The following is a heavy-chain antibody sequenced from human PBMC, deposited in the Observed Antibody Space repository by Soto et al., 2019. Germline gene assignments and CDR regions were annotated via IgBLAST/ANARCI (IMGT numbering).Heavy chain of an antibody. D-gene: IGHD6-6*01. CDR2: IYPGDSDT. CDR3: ARPSYSSSRYYGMDV. V-gene: IGHV5-51*01. J-gene: IGHJ6*02. Sequence: GESLKISCKGSGYSFTSYWIGWVRQMPGKGLEWMGIIYPGDSDTRYGPSFEGQVTISADKSITTAYLQWSSLKASDTAMYYCARPSYSSSRYYGMDVWGQGTTVTVSS. CDR1: GYSFTSYW.